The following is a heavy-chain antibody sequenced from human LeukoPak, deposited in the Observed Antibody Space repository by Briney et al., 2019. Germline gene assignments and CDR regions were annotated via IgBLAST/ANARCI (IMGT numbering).Heavy chain of an antibody. CDR2: ISYDGSNK. D-gene: IGHD3-10*01. CDR3: AKDHGGYYYGSGSYLPYYYGMDV. J-gene: IGHJ6*04. CDR1: GFTFSGYG. Sequence: GESLKISCAASGFTFSGYGMHWVRQAPGKGLEWVAVISYDGSNKYYADSVKGRFTISRDNSKNTLYLQMNSLRAEDTAVYYCAKDHGGYYYGSGSYLPYYYGMDVWGKGTTVTVSS. V-gene: IGHV3-30*18.